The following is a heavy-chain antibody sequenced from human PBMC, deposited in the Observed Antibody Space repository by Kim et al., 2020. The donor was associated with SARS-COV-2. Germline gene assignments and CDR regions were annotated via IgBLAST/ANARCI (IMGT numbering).Heavy chain of an antibody. V-gene: IGHV3-23*01. Sequence: GGSLRLSCAASGFTFSSYAMSWVRQAPGKGLEWVSAISGSGGSTYYADSVKGRFTISRDNSKNTLYLQMNSLRAEDTAVYYCVKADYYDSSGYYRPFPFDYWGQGTLVTVSS. CDR2: ISGSGGST. J-gene: IGHJ4*02. CDR3: VKADYYDSSGYYRPFPFDY. CDR1: GFTFSSYA. D-gene: IGHD3-22*01.